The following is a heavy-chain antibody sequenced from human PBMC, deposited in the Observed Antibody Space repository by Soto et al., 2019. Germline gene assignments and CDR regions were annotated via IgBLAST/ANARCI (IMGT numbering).Heavy chain of an antibody. CDR1: GGCISSGCYY. J-gene: IGHJ6*02. Sequence: NPXATLWLPGSVSGGCISSGCYYSSWIRQPPGKGLDWIGNSYFSGNTYYNPSLKSRLIVSIETSKNQFSLKVGSVTAADTAVSYCASSSLYGMDVCGQRTTVTVSS. CDR3: ASSSLYGMDV. V-gene: IGHV4-30-4*01. CDR2: SYFSGNT.